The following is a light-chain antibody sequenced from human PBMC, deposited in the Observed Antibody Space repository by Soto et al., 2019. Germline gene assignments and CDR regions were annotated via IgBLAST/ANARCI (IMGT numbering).Light chain of an antibody. Sequence: EIVLTQSPATLSLSPGERATLSCRASQSVSSYLAWYQQRPGQAPRLLIYDASNRATGIPARFSGSGSGTDFTLTISSLEPEDLAVYYCQQRASWPYTFGQGTQLEIK. CDR2: DAS. CDR1: QSVSSY. CDR3: QQRASWPYT. V-gene: IGKV3-11*01. J-gene: IGKJ2*01.